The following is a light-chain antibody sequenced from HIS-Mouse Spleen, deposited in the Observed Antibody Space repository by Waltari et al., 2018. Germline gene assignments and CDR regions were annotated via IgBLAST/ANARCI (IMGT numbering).Light chain of an antibody. J-gene: IGLJ2*01. Sequence: NFMLTQPHSVSESPGKTVTISCTGSSGSIASNYVQWYQQRPGSAPTTVIYEDNQRPSGVTDRFSGSIDSSSNSASLTISGLKTEDEADYYCQSYDSSNPVVFGGGTKLTVL. CDR2: EDN. CDR1: SGSIASNY. CDR3: QSYDSSNPVV. V-gene: IGLV6-57*02.